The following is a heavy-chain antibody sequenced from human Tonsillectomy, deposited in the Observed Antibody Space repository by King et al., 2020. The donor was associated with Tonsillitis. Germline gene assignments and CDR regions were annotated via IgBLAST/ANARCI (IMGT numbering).Heavy chain of an antibody. CDR2: INPSDGVA. CDR1: GYSFTSDY. Sequence: QLVQSGAEVRKPGASVKISCKASGYSFTSDYIHWVRQAPGQGLEWMGIINPSDGVATYAQKLQGRVTMTRDTTTTTVYMELRSLRSEDSAVYYCAREGGILRWFGDLEFWGQGTLVTVSS. V-gene: IGHV1-46*04. J-gene: IGHJ4*02. CDR3: AREGGILRWFGDLEF. D-gene: IGHD3-10*01.